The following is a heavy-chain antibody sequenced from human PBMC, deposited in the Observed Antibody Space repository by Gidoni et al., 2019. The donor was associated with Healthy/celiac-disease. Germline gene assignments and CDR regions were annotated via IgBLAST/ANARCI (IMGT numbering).Heavy chain of an antibody. CDR2: ISGSGGST. CDR1: GFTFSSYA. CDR3: AKDGPTMVRGVITDSLYYYYYYGMDV. J-gene: IGHJ6*02. D-gene: IGHD3-10*01. Sequence: EVQLLESGGGLVQPGGSLRLSCAASGFTFSSYAMSWVRQAPGKGLEWVSAISGSGGSTYYADSVKGRFTISRDNSKNTLYLQMNSLRAEDTAVYYCAKDGPTMVRGVITDSLYYYYYYGMDVWGQGTTVTVSS. V-gene: IGHV3-23*01.